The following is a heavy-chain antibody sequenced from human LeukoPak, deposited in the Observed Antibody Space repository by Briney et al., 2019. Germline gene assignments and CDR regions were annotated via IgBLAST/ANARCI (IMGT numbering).Heavy chain of an antibody. D-gene: IGHD1-26*01. J-gene: IGHJ4*02. CDR1: GFTFSSYW. CDR2: INSDGTTT. V-gene: IGHV3-74*01. Sequence: AGESLKISCAASGFTFSSYWMHWVRQAPGKGLVWVSRINSDGTTTTYADSVKGRFTISRDNAKSMVYLQMNSLRAEDTAVYYCAKDVGGTIWGQGTLVTVSS. CDR3: AKDVGGTI.